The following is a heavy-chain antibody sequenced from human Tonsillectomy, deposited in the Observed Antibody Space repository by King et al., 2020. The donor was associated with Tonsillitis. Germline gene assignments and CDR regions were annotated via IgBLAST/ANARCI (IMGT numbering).Heavy chain of an antibody. CDR1: GFTFSSYG. Sequence: QVQLVESGGGVVQPGRSLRLSCAASGFTFSSYGIHWVRQAPGKGLEWVALISHDGNNKYYADSVKGRFTISRDSSKNTLFLQMNSLRAEDTAVYYCATNYYDSGTYSKHMDVWGQGTTVTVSS. CDR3: ATNYYDSGTYSKHMDV. CDR2: ISHDGNNK. D-gene: IGHD3-22*01. V-gene: IGHV3-33*05. J-gene: IGHJ6*02.